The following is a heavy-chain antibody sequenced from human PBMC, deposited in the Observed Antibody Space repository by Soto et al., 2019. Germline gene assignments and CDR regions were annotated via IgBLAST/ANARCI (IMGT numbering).Heavy chain of an antibody. D-gene: IGHD3-3*01. J-gene: IGHJ6*01. V-gene: IGHV3-30-3*01. CDR3: ARGYYDFWSGYQMQNGMDV. Sequence: QVQLVESGGGVVQPGRSLRLSCAASGFTFSSYAMHWVRQAPGKGLEWVAVISYDGSNKYYADSVKGRFTISRDNSKNTLYLQMNSLRAEDTAVYYCARGYYDFWSGYQMQNGMDVW. CDR2: ISYDGSNK. CDR1: GFTFSSYA.